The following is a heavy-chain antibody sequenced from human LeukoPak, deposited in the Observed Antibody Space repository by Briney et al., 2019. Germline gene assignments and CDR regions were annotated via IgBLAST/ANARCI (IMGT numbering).Heavy chain of an antibody. V-gene: IGHV3-48*03. CDR3: ARDSNWLPDY. CDR2: INTSGRTI. D-gene: IGHD5-12*01. CDR1: GFIFSNCE. J-gene: IGHJ4*02. Sequence: GGSLRLSCAASGFIFSNCEMNWVRQAPGKGLEWFSYINTSGRTIYYADSVKGRFTISRDNAKNSLYLQMKSLRAEDTAVYYCARDSNWLPDYWGQGTLVIVSS.